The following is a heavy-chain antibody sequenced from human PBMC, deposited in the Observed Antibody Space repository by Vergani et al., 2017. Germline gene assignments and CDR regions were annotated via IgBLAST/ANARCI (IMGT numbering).Heavy chain of an antibody. J-gene: IGHJ3*01. CDR2: IRPYTGHT. D-gene: IGHD1-1*01. V-gene: IGHV1-18*01. CDR3: ARVAPSNSEVTPTAFDV. CDR1: SHTFQTYG. Sequence: QVQLVQSGAELKKPGASVSVPCKGSSHTFQTYGISWVRQAPGKGLEWMAWIRPYTGHTIYAQKFQDRVTMTADTSTNTAYMELRSLRSDDTAVYFCARVAPSNSEVTPTAFDVWGQGTMVTVSS.